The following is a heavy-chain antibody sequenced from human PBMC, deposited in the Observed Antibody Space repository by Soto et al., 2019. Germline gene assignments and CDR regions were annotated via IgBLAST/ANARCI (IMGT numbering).Heavy chain of an antibody. J-gene: IGHJ4*02. V-gene: IGHV2-26*01. D-gene: IGHD3-22*01. CDR2: IFSNDEK. CDR1: GFSLSNARMG. CDR3: VRIRSSGYYYFDY. Sequence: ESGPTLVNPTETLTLTCTVSGFSLSNARMGVSWIRQPPGKALEWLAHIFSNDEKSYSTSLRSRLTISKDTSKSQVVLTMTNMDPVDTATYYCVRIRSSGYYYFDYWGQGTLVTVSS.